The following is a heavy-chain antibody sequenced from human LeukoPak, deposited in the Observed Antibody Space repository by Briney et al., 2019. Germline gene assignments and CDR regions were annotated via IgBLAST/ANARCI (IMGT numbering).Heavy chain of an antibody. V-gene: IGHV1-18*01. J-gene: IGHJ4*02. D-gene: IGHD4-17*01. CDR3: ARDEDYGIFVNVDY. Sequence: GASVKVSCKASGYTFTTYSMNWVRQAPGQGLEWMGWISTYNGNTKYAEKFQGRVTMTTDTPTSTAYMELRSLRSDDTAVYYCARDEDYGIFVNVDYWGQGTLVTVSS. CDR1: GYTFTTYS. CDR2: ISTYNGNT.